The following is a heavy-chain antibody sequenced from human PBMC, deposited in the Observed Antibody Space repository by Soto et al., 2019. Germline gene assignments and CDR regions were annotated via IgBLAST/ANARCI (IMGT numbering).Heavy chain of an antibody. Sequence: LKISCQGSGYSFTSYWISWVRQMPGKGLEWMGRIDPSDFDSDYSPSFQGRVTLSIDRSISTAYLQWSSLKASDTAMYYCARSFGASDYLDSWVQGTLVTVS. CDR2: IDPSDFDS. CDR1: GYSFTSYW. D-gene: IGHD3-10*01. V-gene: IGHV5-10-1*01. J-gene: IGHJ4*02. CDR3: ARSFGASDYLDS.